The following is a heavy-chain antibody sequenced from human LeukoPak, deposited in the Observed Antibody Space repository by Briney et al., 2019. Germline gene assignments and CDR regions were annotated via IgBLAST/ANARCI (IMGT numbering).Heavy chain of an antibody. CDR3: AREKYYYDSSGYYPFDY. J-gene: IGHJ4*02. CDR1: GYTFTGYY. D-gene: IGHD3-22*01. V-gene: IGHV1-2*06. Sequence: ASVKVSCKASGYTFTGYYMHWVRQAPGQGLEWMGRINPNSGGTNYAQKFQGRVTMTRDTSISTAYMELSRLRSDDTAVYYCAREKYYYDSSGYYPFDYWGQGTLVIVSS. CDR2: INPNSGGT.